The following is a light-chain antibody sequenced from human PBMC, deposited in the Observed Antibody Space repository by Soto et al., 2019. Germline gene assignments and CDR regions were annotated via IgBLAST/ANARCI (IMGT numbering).Light chain of an antibody. J-gene: IGKJ5*01. CDR3: QQYNNWPPT. CDR2: AAS. V-gene: IGKV1-39*01. CDR1: QSISNH. Sequence: DIQMTQSPSSLSASVGDRFTITCRASQSISNHLNWYQQKPGKAPKLLIYAASSLQSGVPSRFSGSGSGTELTLTISSLQSDDFAVYHCQQYNNWPPTFGHGTRLEIK.